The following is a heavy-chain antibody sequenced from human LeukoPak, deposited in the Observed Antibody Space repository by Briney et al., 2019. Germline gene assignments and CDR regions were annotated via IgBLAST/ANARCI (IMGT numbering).Heavy chain of an antibody. D-gene: IGHD2-15*01. CDR1: GFTFRDFS. CDR2: IRSNGGDT. CDR3: AKGGYTTWFDP. J-gene: IGHJ5*02. Sequence: PGGSLRLSCAASGFTFRDFSMSWVRQAPGKGLEWVSNIRSNGGDTYYTDSVKGRFTISRDNSKNTLYLQMNSVRAGDTAVYYCAKGGYTTWFDPWGQGTLVIVSS. V-gene: IGHV3-23*01.